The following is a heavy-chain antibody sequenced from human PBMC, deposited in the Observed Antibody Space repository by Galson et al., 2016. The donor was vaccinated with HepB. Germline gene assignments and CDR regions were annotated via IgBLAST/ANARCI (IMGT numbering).Heavy chain of an antibody. CDR2: IDPRDSNT. D-gene: IGHD3-16*01. CDR1: GYSFTNYW. V-gene: IGHV5-10-1*01. J-gene: IGHJ6*03. CDR3: ASFLTFRGILPLPRYDYYYMDI. Sequence: QSGAEVKKPGESLRISRKGSGYSFTNYWITWVRQMPGKGLEWLGRIDPRDSNTTYSPSFQGHVTISIDKSINTAYLQWNSLKASDTAMYYCASFLTFRGILPLPRYDYYYMDIWGKGTTVTVS.